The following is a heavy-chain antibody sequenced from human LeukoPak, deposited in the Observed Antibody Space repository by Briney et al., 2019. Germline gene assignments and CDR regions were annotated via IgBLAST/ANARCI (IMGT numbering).Heavy chain of an antibody. CDR2: INPNSGGT. CDR3: ARDDYDSSGYYDY. J-gene: IGHJ4*02. CDR1: GYTFTGYY. D-gene: IGHD3-22*01. V-gene: IGHV1-2*06. Sequence: ASVKVSCKASGYTFTGYYMHWVRQAPGQGLEWMGRINPNSGGTNYAQKFQGRVTITRDTSISTAYMELSRLRSDDTAVYYCARDDYDSSGYYDYWGQGTLVTVSS.